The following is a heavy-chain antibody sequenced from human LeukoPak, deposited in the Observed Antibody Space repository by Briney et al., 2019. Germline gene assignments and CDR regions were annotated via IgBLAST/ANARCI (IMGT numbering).Heavy chain of an antibody. J-gene: IGHJ5*02. D-gene: IGHD3-22*01. V-gene: IGHV1-18*01. CDR2: ISAYNGNT. Sequence: ASVKVSCKASGYTFTSYGISWVRQAPGQGLEWMGWISAYNGNTNYAQKLQGRVTMTTDTSTSTACMELRSLRSDDTAVYYCARGIGAYYEPYNWFDPWGQGTLVTVSS. CDR1: GYTFTSYG. CDR3: ARGIGAYYEPYNWFDP.